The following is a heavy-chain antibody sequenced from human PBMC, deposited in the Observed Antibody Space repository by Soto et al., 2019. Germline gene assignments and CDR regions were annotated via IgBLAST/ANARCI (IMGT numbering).Heavy chain of an antibody. CDR3: ARGGISAFDP. CDR1: GGSISSYY. V-gene: IGHV4-59*01. Sequence: QVQLQESGPGLVKPSETLSLTCTVSGGSISSYYWSWIRQPPGKGLEWIGYIYYTGSINYNPSLXSXVXIXXDTSKNQFSLNLSSVTAADTAVYYCARGGISAFDPWGQGTLVTVSS. CDR2: IYYTGSI. D-gene: IGHD3-10*01. J-gene: IGHJ5*02.